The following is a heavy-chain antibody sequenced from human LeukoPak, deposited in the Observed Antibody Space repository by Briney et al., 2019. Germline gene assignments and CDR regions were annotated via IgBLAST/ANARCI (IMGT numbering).Heavy chain of an antibody. D-gene: IGHD4-23*01. Sequence: GGSLRLSCAASGFTFSSYWMSWVRQAPGKGLEWVANIKQDGSEKYYVDSVKGRFTISRGNAKNSLHLQMNSLRAEDTAVYYCARDGKRLNFDYWGQGTLVTVSS. CDR2: IKQDGSEK. CDR1: GFTFSSYW. CDR3: ARDGKRLNFDY. V-gene: IGHV3-7*01. J-gene: IGHJ4*02.